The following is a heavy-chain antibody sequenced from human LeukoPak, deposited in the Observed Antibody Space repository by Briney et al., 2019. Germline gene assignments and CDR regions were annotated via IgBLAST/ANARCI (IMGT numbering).Heavy chain of an antibody. J-gene: IGHJ4*02. Sequence: GGSLRLSCAASGFTFSSYAMSWVRQAPGKGLEWVSAISGSGGGTYYADPVKGRLTISRDNSKNTLYLQMNSLRVEDTAIYYCAKVFRSGDLFVSDSWGQGALVTVSS. D-gene: IGHD4-17*01. CDR3: AKVFRSGDLFVSDS. CDR1: GFTFSSYA. V-gene: IGHV3-23*01. CDR2: ISGSGGGT.